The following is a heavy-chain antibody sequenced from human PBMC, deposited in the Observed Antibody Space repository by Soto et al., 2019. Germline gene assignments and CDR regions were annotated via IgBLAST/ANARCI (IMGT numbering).Heavy chain of an antibody. D-gene: IGHD4-17*01. CDR3: AARVTTVTYYYYYGMDV. V-gene: IGHV1-58*01. J-gene: IGHJ6*02. CDR1: GFTFTSSA. Sequence: SVKVSCKASGFTFTSSAVQWVRQARGQRLEWIGWIVVGSGNTNYAQKFQERVTITRDMSTSTAYMELSSLRSEDTAVYYCAARVTTVTYYYYYGMDVWGQGTTVTVSS. CDR2: IVVGSGNT.